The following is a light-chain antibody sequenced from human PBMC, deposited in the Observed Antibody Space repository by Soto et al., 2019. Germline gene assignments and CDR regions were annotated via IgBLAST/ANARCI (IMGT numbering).Light chain of an antibody. CDR2: KDS. CDR3: QSADSSGTYVV. V-gene: IGLV3-25*02. CDR1: NSNIGTY. J-gene: IGLJ2*01. Sequence: VLTQPPSASGTPGQRVTISCFGSNSNIGTYTVNWYQQKPGQAPVLVIYKDSERPSGIPERFSGSSSGTTVTLTISGVQAEDEADYYCQSADSSGTYVVFGGGTKLTVL.